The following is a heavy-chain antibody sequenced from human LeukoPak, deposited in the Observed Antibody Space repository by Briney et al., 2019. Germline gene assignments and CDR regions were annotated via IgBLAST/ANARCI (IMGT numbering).Heavy chain of an antibody. CDR1: GFTFSSYW. V-gene: IGHV3-23*01. J-gene: IGHJ4*02. CDR3: ASNYYDSSGYYVAGY. D-gene: IGHD3-22*01. CDR2: INGGGVNT. Sequence: LPGGSLRLSCAASGFTFSSYWMHWVRQAPGKGLEWVSTINGGGVNTHYADSVGGRFTISRDNSKNTLFLQMNSLRAEDTAVYYCASNYYDSSGYYVAGYWGQGTLVTVSS.